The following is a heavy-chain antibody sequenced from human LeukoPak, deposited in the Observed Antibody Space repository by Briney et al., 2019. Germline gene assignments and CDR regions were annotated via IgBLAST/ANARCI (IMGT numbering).Heavy chain of an antibody. V-gene: IGHV1-8*01. CDR3: ARAGWRYFDWKTYYFDY. J-gene: IGHJ4*02. Sequence: GASVKVSRKASGYTFTSYDINWVRQATGQGLEWMGWMNPNSGNTGYAQKFQGRVTMTRNTSISTAYMELSSLRSEDTAVYYCARAGWRYFDWKTYYFDYWGQGTLVTVSS. CDR1: GYTFTSYD. CDR2: MNPNSGNT. D-gene: IGHD3-9*01.